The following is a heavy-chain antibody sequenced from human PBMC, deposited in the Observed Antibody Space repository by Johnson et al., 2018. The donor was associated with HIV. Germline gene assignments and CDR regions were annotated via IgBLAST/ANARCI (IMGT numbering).Heavy chain of an antibody. V-gene: IGHV3-64*01. CDR3: ARRGDRDAFDI. D-gene: IGHD4-17*01. J-gene: IGHJ3*02. CDR1: GFTFSNYW. Sequence: VQLVESGGGLVQPGGFLRLSCAASGFTFSNYWMSWVRQAPGKGLEYVSAISSNGGSTYYANSVKGRFTISRDNSKNTLYLQMGSLRAEDMAVYYCARRGDRDAFDIWGQGTMVTVSS. CDR2: ISSNGGST.